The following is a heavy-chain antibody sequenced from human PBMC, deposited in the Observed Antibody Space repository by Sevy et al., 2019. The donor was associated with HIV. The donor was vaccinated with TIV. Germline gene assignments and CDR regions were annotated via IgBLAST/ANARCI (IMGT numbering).Heavy chain of an antibody. CDR3: AKSAPSSGWSPGLDY. V-gene: IGHV3-30*18. CDR1: GFTFSSYG. J-gene: IGHJ4*02. D-gene: IGHD6-19*01. Sequence: GSLRLSCAASGFTFSSYGMHWVRQAPGKGLEWVAVISYDGSNKYYADSVKGRFTISRDNSKNTLYLQMNSLRAEDTAVYYCAKSAPSSGWSPGLDYWGQGTLVTVSS. CDR2: ISYDGSNK.